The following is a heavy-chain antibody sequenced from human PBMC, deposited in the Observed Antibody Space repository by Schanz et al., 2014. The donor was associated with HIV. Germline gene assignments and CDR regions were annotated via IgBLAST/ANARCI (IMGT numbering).Heavy chain of an antibody. CDR1: GGTFSSYA. D-gene: IGHD2-8*01. Sequence: QVQLVQSGAEVKKPGGSVMLSCKASGGTFSSYAISWVRQAPGQGLEWMGGIIPMFGIPNYAQKIQGRVTITADESTSTVYMQMSSLRSEDTAVYYCARAVYPRHITYGMDVWGQGTTVTVS. CDR2: IIPMFGIP. V-gene: IGHV1-69*01. J-gene: IGHJ6*02. CDR3: ARAVYPRHITYGMDV.